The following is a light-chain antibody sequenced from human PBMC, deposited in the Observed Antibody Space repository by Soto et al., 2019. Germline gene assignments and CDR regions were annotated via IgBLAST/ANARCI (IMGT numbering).Light chain of an antibody. CDR3: QQRANWPWT. J-gene: IGKJ1*01. CDR2: DTS. Sequence: EIVLTQSPGTLFLSPWLVVTVSFRASQDVRSYLAWYKQNPGKAPRLLIYDTSTWATGIPARFSGSGSGTDFTLTISSLEPEDFAVYYCQQRANWPWTFGQGTKVYIK. CDR1: QDVRSY. V-gene: IGKV3D-11*01.